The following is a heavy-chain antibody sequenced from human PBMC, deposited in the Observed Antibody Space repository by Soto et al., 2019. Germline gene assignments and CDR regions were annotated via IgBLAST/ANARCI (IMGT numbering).Heavy chain of an antibody. CDR1: GGSFSGYY. CDR3: ARLPSTVTGSPLYYYGMDV. CDR2: INHSGST. Sequence: SETLSLTCAVYGGSFSGYYWSWIRQPPGKGLEWIGEINHSGSTNYNPSLKSRVTISVDTSKNQFSLKLSSVTAADTAVYYCARLPSTVTGSPLYYYGMDVWGQGTTVTVSS. J-gene: IGHJ6*02. D-gene: IGHD4-4*01. V-gene: IGHV4-34*01.